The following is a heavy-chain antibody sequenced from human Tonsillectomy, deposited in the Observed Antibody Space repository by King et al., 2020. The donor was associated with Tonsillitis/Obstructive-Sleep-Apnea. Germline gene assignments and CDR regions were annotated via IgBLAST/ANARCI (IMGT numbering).Heavy chain of an antibody. CDR1: GFTLSSYA. D-gene: IGHD6-6*01. CDR3: AKSRGSSSGFDFFFDY. Sequence: VQLVESGGGVVQPGRSLRLSCAASGFTLSSYAMHWVRQAPGKGLEWVAVMSYDGTSKYYADSVKGRFTVASDKSKNTLDLQMNSLRGEDTAGYYCAKSRGSSSGFDFFFDYWGQGTLVTVSS. J-gene: IGHJ4*02. V-gene: IGHV3-30-3*02. CDR2: MSYDGTSK.